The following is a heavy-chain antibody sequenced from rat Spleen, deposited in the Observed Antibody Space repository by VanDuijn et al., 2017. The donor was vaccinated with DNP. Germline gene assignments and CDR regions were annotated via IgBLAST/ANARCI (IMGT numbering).Heavy chain of an antibody. V-gene: IGHV5-7*01. CDR3: ARHLPTVAHLDY. D-gene: IGHD1-1*01. CDR1: GFTFSNYY. CDR2: ISSSGTRT. J-gene: IGHJ2*01. Sequence: EVQMVKSGGGLVQPGRSLKLSCITSGFTFSNYYMAWVRQGPNMGLEWVATISSSGTRTYCPDSVKGRFTISRDNTRDILYLEMDSLKSEDTATYYCARHLPTVAHLDYWGQGVMVTVSS.